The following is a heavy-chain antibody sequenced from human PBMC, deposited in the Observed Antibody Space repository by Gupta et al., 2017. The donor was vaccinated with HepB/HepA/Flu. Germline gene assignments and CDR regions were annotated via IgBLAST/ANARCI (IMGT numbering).Heavy chain of an antibody. Sequence: QVQLQESGPGLVKPSETLSLTCTVSGGSISSYYWSWIRQPPGKGLEWIGYLYYTGITNYNPALKSRVTISVDTSKNQFSLRLSSVTAADTAVDYCARDREVGGGPCDYWGQGTLVTVSS. CDR2: LYYTGIT. CDR1: GGSISSYY. J-gene: IGHJ4*02. V-gene: IGHV4-59*01. D-gene: IGHD2-15*01. CDR3: ARDREVGGGPCDY.